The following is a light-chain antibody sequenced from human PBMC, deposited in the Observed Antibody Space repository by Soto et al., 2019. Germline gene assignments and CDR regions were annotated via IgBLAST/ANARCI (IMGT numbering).Light chain of an antibody. CDR3: QQYYSTPPYT. CDR2: WAS. CDR1: QSILYRSNNKNY. J-gene: IGKJ2*01. Sequence: DFVMTQSPDSLAVSLGERATINCKSSQSILYRSNNKNYLAWYRQKPGQPPKLLIYWASIRESGVPDRISGSGSGTDFTLTISSLQAEDVAVYYCQQYYSTPPYTFGQGTKLEIK. V-gene: IGKV4-1*01.